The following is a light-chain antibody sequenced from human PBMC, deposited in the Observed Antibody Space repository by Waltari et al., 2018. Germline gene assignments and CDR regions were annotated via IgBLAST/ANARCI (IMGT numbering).Light chain of an antibody. V-gene: IGLV2-14*01. Sequence: QSALTQPASVSESPGQSITISCTGTSSDIGAYNSVSWYQQHPGKAPKLIIYEVSNRPSGISNRFSGSKSGNTASLTISGLQAEDEADFYCSSYTSRSTPYVFGTGTKVTVL. J-gene: IGLJ1*01. CDR2: EVS. CDR3: SSYTSRSTPYV. CDR1: SSDIGAYNS.